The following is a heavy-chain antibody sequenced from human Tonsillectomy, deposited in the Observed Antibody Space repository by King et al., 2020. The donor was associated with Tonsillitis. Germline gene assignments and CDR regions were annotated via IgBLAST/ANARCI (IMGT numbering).Heavy chain of an antibody. Sequence: VQLVESGGGLVQPGGSLRLSCAASGFTFSSYAMSWVRQAPGKGLDWVSGISGSGGSTYYADSVKGRFTISRDNSKNTLYLQMNSLRAEDTAVYYCAKAQKYDTSGSPSFDYWGQGTLVTVSS. D-gene: IGHD3-22*01. V-gene: IGHV3-23*04. CDR2: ISGSGGST. J-gene: IGHJ4*02. CDR3: AKAQKYDTSGSPSFDY. CDR1: GFTFSSYA.